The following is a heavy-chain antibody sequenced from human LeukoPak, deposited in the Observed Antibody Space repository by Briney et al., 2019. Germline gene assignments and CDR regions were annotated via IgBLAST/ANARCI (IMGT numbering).Heavy chain of an antibody. J-gene: IGHJ4*02. CDR2: ISSSGSSI. V-gene: IGHV3-48*03. CDR3: ARGYQLLYY. Sequence: QPGGSLRPSCAASGFTFSSYEMNWVRQAPGKGLEWVSYISSSGSSINYADSVKGRFTISRDNAKNSLYLQMNSLRAEDTAVYYCARGYQLLYYWGQGTLVTVSS. CDR1: GFTFSSYE. D-gene: IGHD2-2*01.